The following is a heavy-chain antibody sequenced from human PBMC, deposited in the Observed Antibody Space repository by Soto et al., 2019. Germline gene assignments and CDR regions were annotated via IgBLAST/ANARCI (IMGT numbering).Heavy chain of an antibody. CDR2: IYYSGST. V-gene: IGHV4-59*01. CDR1: GGSISSYY. J-gene: IGHJ4*02. Sequence: PSETLSLTCTVSGGSISSYYWSWIRRPPGKGLEWIGYIYYSGSTNYNPSLKSRVTISVDTSKNQFSLKLSSVTAADTAVYYCARGGYSSGWYVGKFDYWGQGTLVTVSS. CDR3: ARGGYSSGWYVGKFDY. D-gene: IGHD6-19*01.